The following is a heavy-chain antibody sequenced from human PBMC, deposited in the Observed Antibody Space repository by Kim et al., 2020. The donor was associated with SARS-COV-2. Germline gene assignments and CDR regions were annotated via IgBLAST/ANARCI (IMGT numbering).Heavy chain of an antibody. CDR1: GGSFSAHY. D-gene: IGHD3-10*01. V-gene: IGHV4-34*01. CDR3: ARGPSVQLLWFDNWFDP. Sequence: SETLSLTCAVYGGSFSAHYWSWFRQPPGKGLEWIGEINHSGSTNYNPSLKSRVTISVNTSKNHFSLKLSSVTAADTAVYYCARGPSVQLLWFDNWFDPWGQGTLVTVSS. J-gene: IGHJ5*02. CDR2: INHSGST.